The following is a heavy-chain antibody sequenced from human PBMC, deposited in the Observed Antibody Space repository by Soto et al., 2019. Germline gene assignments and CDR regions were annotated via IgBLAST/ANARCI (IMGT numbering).Heavy chain of an antibody. J-gene: IGHJ6*02. V-gene: IGHV3-23*01. CDR2: ISGTVSRT. CDR3: ARGGRYTYGYGDYSYGMDV. Sequence: GGARRLSCSASGFRFGYNAMGWVRQSAGKGQEWGSGISGTVSRTSYADSVRGRFTISRDNVNNTLSLQMDSLRAEDTAVYYCARGGRYTYGYGDYSYGMDVWGQGTTVTVSS. CDR1: GFRFGYNA. D-gene: IGHD5-18*01.